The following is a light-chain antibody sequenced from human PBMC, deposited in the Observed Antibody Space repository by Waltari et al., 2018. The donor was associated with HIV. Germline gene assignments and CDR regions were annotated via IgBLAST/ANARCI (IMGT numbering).Light chain of an antibody. V-gene: IGLV5-45*01. CDR3: MIWHSSAWV. J-gene: IGLJ3*02. CDR2: YKSDSDN. CDR1: SGINVGTYT. Sequence: QAVLTQPASLSASPGASASLTCTLRSGINVGTYTIYWYQQKPGSPPQYRLSYKSDSDNHQGSVVPIRFSGSKDASTKAGILLISGLQSEDEADYYCMIWHSSAWVFGGGTKLTVL.